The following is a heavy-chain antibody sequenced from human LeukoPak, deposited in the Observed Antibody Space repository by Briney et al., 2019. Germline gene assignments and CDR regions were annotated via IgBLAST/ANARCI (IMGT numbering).Heavy chain of an antibody. CDR1: GGSFSGYY. V-gene: IGHV4-34*01. D-gene: IGHD6-13*01. CDR3: ARGSDTAAGLY. Sequence: SETLSLTCAVYGGSFSGYYWSWIRQPPGKGVEWIGEINHSGSTNYNPSLKSRVSISVDSSKNQFSLKVSSVTAADTAVYYCARGSDTAAGLYWGQGTLVTVSS. J-gene: IGHJ4*02. CDR2: INHSGST.